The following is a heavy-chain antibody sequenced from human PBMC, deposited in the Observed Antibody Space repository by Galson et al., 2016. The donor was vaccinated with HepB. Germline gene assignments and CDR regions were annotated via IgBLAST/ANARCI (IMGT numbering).Heavy chain of an antibody. Sequence: SLRLSCAASGFTFSTYGMHWVRQAPGKGLEWVSYITSSSSTIYYADSVKGRFTISRDNAKNSLYLQMNSLRAEDTAIYFCARSKRDTRDYWGQGTLVTVSS. J-gene: IGHJ4*02. CDR1: GFTFSTYG. CDR3: ARSKRDTRDY. CDR2: ITSSSSTI. D-gene: IGHD5-24*01. V-gene: IGHV3-48*01.